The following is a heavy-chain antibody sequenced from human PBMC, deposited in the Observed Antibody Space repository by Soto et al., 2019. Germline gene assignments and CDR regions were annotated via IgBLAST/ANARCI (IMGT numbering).Heavy chain of an antibody. CDR1: GFTFSSYA. V-gene: IGHV3-23*01. J-gene: IGHJ5*02. CDR3: AKDPQAISSSWYMGLGWFDP. D-gene: IGHD6-13*01. CDR2: ISGSGGST. Sequence: PGGSLILSCAASGFTFSSYAMSWVRQAPGKGLEWVSAISGSGGSTYYADSVKGRFTISRDNSKNTLYLQMNSLRAEDTAVYYCAKDPQAISSSWYMGLGWFDPWGQGTLVTVSS.